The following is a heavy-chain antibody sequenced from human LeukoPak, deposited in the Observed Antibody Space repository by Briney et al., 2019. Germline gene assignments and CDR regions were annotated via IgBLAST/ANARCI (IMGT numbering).Heavy chain of an antibody. CDR2: INHSGST. CDR1: GGSFSGYY. V-gene: IGHV4-34*01. Sequence: PSETLSLTCAVYGGSFSGYYWSWIRQPSGKGLEWIGEINHSGSTNYNPSLKSRVTISVDTSKNQFSLKLSSVTAADTAVYYCARPRGYDYDCWGQGTLVTVSS. J-gene: IGHJ4*02. D-gene: IGHD5-12*01. CDR3: ARPRGYDYDC.